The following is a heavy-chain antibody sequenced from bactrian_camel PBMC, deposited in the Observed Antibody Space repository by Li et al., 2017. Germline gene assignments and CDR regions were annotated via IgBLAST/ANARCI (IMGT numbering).Heavy chain of an antibody. V-gene: IGHV3S32*01. CDR2: VSNRGYDT. D-gene: IGHD6*01. J-gene: IGHJ6*01. CDR1: GYFSKRC. CDR3: AADLKSRGSWYFRRAADFDF. Sequence: DVQLVESGGDSVGAGGSLRLSCVVSGYFSKRCMGWFRQAPGKGLEWVSVVSNRGYDTWYADSVKGRFTISKDNAKNTLYLQMDNPQPEDTGMYYCAADLKSRGSWYFRRAADFDFWGLGTQVTVS.